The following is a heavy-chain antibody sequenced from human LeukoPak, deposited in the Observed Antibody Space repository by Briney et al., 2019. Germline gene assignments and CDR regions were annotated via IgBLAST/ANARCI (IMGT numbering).Heavy chain of an antibody. CDR1: GGSITSHY. V-gene: IGHV4-59*11. D-gene: IGHD2-8*01. Sequence: SETLSLICTVSGGSITSHYWSWIRRPPGKGLEWIGHISYSGSTKYNPSIKSRVTISIGTSKSQFSLQLSSVTAADTADYFCARDLLPDCSNGVCPIIDLWGKGTTVVVPS. CDR2: ISYSGST. CDR3: ARDLLPDCSNGVCPIIDL. J-gene: IGHJ6*04.